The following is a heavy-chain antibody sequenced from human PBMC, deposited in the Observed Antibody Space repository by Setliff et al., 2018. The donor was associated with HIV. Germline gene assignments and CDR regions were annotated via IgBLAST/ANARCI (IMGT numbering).Heavy chain of an antibody. CDR3: ARDYAYDILTGYYSPPDAFDI. CDR1: GYTFTSYF. D-gene: IGHD3-9*01. Sequence: GASVKVSCKAFGYTFTSYFLHWVRQAPGQGLEWLGIIDPNGGATNNAQKLQGRLTVTTDTSTGTLYMELSNLRSDDTAVYYCARDYAYDILTGYYSPPDAFDIWGQGTMVTVSS. J-gene: IGHJ3*02. V-gene: IGHV1-46*01. CDR2: IDPNGGAT.